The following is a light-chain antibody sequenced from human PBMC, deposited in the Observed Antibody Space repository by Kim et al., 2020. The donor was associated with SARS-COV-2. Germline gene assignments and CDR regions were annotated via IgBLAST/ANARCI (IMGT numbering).Light chain of an antibody. V-gene: IGKV3-20*01. Sequence: LSPGERATLSCRAGQSVRSNSLAWYQQKPGQAPRLLIYGASSRVTGIPDRFSGSGSGTDFTVTISRLEPEDFAVYYCQQYGTSPHTFGQGTKLEI. J-gene: IGKJ2*01. CDR1: QSVRSNS. CDR2: GAS. CDR3: QQYGTSPHT.